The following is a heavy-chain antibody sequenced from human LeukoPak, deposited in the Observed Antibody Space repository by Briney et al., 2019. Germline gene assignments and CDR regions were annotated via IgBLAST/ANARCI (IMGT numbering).Heavy chain of an antibody. CDR1: GGSISSGSYY. V-gene: IGHV4-61*01. J-gene: IGHJ4*02. Sequence: KPSQTLSLTCTVSGGSISSGSYYWSWIRQPPGKGLEWIGYIYYSGSTNYNPSLKSRVTISVDTSKNQFSLKLSSVTAADTAVYYCARGGYGGNYDYWGQGTLVAVSS. CDR2: IYYSGST. D-gene: IGHD4/OR15-4a*01. CDR3: ARGGYGGNYDY.